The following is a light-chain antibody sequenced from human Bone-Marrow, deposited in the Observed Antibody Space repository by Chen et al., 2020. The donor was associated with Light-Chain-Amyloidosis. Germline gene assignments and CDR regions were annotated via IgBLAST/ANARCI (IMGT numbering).Light chain of an antibody. Sequence: NFMLTQPHSVSESPGKTVIISYTRSSGSIATNYVQWYQQRPGSSPTTVIYEDDQRPSGVPDRFSGSIDRASNSASLTISGLKTEDEADYYCQSYQGSSQGVFGGGTKLTVL. J-gene: IGLJ3*02. CDR3: QSYQGSSQGV. V-gene: IGLV6-57*01. CDR1: SGSIATNY. CDR2: EDD.